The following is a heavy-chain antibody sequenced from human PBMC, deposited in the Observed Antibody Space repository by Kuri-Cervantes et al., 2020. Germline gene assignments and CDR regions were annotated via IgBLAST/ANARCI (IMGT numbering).Heavy chain of an antibody. CDR1: GGSFSGYY. D-gene: IGHD3-16*01. CDR2: INHSGST. V-gene: IGHV4-34*01. CDR3: ARGVGPNWFDP. J-gene: IGHJ5*02. Sequence: GSLRLSCAVYGGSFSGYYWSWIRQPPGKGLEWIGEINHSGSTNYNPSLKSRVTISVDTSKNQFSLKLSSVTAADTAVYYCARGVGPNWFDPWGQGTLVTVSS.